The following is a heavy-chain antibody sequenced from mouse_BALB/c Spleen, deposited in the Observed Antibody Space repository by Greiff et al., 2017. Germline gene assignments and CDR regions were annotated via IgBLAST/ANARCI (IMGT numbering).Heavy chain of an antibody. D-gene: IGHD2-14*01. CDR3: ARNSRYYFDY. Sequence: VQLKESGGGLVQPGGSRKLSCAASGFTFSSFGMHWVRQAPEKGLEWVAYISSGSSTIYYADTVKGRFTISRDNPKNTLFLQMTSLRSEDTAMYYCARNSRYYFDYWGQGTTLTVSS. CDR2: ISSGSSTI. CDR1: GFTFSSFG. J-gene: IGHJ2*01. V-gene: IGHV5-17*02.